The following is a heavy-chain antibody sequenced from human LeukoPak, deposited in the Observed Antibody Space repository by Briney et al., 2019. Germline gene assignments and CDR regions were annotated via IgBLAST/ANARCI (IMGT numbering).Heavy chain of an antibody. CDR3: ARGRALLQWDAFDI. J-gene: IGHJ3*02. CDR1: GGTFSSYA. D-gene: IGHD6-19*01. CDR2: IIPIFGTA. Sequence: SVKVSSKASGGTFSSYAISWVRQAPGQGLEWMGGIIPIFGTANYAQKFQGRVTITADESTSTAYMELSSLRSEDTAVYYCARGRALLQWDAFDIWGQGTMVTVSS. V-gene: IGHV1-69*13.